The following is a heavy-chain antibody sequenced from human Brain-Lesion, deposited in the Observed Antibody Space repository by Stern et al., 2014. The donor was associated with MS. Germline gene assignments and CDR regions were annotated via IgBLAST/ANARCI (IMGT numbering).Heavy chain of an antibody. CDR1: EFTFDDYA. CDR3: AGGLGF. J-gene: IGHJ4*02. CDR2: ITWDGGST. V-gene: IGHV3-43D*03. Sequence: EVQLLESGGVVVQPGGSLRLSCAASEFTFDDYAMHWVRQAPGKGLEWVSLITWDGGSTSYTDSVKGRFSISRDNRKSFLYLQMNSLRPEDTALYYCAGGLGFWGRGTLVTVSS. D-gene: IGHD2-21*01.